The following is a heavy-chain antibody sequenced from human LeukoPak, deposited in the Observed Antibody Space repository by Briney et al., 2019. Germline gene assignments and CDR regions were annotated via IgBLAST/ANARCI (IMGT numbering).Heavy chain of an antibody. J-gene: IGHJ5*01. CDR3: ARGNWFDS. CDR1: GFTFSSYE. CDR2: ISGSGSTI. V-gene: IGHV3-48*03. Sequence: GGSLRLSCAASGFTFSSYEMNWVRQAPGKGLQWVSYISGSGSTIWYADSVKGRFTISRDNAQNSLYLQMNSLRAEDTAVYYCARGNWFDSWGQGTLVTVSS.